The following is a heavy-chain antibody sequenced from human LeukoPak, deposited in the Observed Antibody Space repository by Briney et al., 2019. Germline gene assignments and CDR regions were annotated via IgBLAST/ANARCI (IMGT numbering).Heavy chain of an antibody. D-gene: IGHD3-3*01. CDR2: INPNSGGT. J-gene: IGHJ4*02. CDR1: GYTFTGYY. Sequence: ASVKVSCKASGYTFTGYYMHWVRQAPGQGLAWMGWINPNSGGTNYAQKFQGRVTMTRDTSIRTAYMELSRLRSDDTAVYYCARAPYDFWSGYTLYYFDYWGQGTLVTVSS. V-gene: IGHV1-2*02. CDR3: ARAPYDFWSGYTLYYFDY.